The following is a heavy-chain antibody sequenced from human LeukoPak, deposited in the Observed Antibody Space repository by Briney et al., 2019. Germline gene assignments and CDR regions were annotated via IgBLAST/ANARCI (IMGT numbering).Heavy chain of an antibody. V-gene: IGHV3-74*01. CDR2: IPTDDNAT. CDR3: ARDHYFKIDY. D-gene: IGHD2/OR15-2a*01. CDR1: RLVYSKFV. Sequence: GGSLRLPCAASRLVYSKFVMHWVRRAPGKGLVWVSRIPTDDNATNDADFVQGRFTISRDNAKNTVYLQMNNLRAEDTAVYYCARDHYFKIDYWGQGTLVTVSS. J-gene: IGHJ4*02.